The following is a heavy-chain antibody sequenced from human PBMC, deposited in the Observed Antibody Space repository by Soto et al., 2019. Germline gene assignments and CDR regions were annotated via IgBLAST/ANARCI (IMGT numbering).Heavy chain of an antibody. D-gene: IGHD2-15*01. CDR2: ISSSSSYI. CDR3: ARAPKLGYCSGGSCHAPLRFDP. Sequence: EVQLVESGGGLVKPGGSLRLSCAASGFTFSSYSMNWVRQAPGKGLEWVSSISSSSSYIYYADSVKGRFTITRDNAKNSLYLQMNSLRAEDTAVYYCARAPKLGYCSGGSCHAPLRFDPWGQGTLVTVSS. J-gene: IGHJ5*02. CDR1: GFTFSSYS. V-gene: IGHV3-21*01.